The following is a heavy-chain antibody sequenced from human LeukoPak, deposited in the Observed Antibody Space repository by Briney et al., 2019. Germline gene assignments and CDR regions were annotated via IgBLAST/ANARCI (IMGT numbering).Heavy chain of an antibody. CDR2: ISNSATFV. J-gene: IGHJ4*02. CDR1: GFTFSTYT. V-gene: IGHV3-21*01. D-gene: IGHD2-2*02. Sequence: PGGSLRLSCAASGFTFSTYTMNWVRQAPWKGLEWVSSISNSATFVDYADSVKGRFTISRDNAKNSVYLQMSSLRAEDTAVYYCARDVVPAAIGYYFDYWGQGTLVTVSS. CDR3: ARDVVPAAIGYYFDY.